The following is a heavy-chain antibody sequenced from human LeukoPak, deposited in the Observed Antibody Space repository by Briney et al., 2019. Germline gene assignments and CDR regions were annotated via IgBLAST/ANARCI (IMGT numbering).Heavy chain of an antibody. CDR1: GFTFSDYY. Sequence: GGSLRLSCAASGFTFSDYYMSWIRQAPGKGLEWVSYISSSGSTIYYADSVKGRFTISRDNSKNTLYLQMNSLRAEDTAVYYCARASGSVWDSRYYGMDVWGQGTTVTVSS. CDR3: ARASGSVWDSRYYGMDV. D-gene: IGHD3-10*01. J-gene: IGHJ6*02. V-gene: IGHV3-11*04. CDR2: ISSSGSTI.